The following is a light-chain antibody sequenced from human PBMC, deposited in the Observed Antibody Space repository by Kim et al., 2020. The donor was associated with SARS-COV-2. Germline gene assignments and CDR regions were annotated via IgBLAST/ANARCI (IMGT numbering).Light chain of an antibody. V-gene: IGKV4-1*01. CDR2: WAS. Sequence: RATINCKSSQSVLYSSNNKNYLAWYQQKPGQPPKALIYWASTRESWVPDRFSGSGSGTDFTLTISSLQAEDVAVYFCQQSYSIPPTFGQGTKLEI. CDR3: QQSYSIPPT. CDR1: QSVLYSSNNKNY. J-gene: IGKJ2*01.